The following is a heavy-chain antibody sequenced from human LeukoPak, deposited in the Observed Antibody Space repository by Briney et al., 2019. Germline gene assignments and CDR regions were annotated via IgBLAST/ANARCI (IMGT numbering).Heavy chain of an antibody. CDR3: AKVGPVSSYGFGFFNY. CDR1: GFTFDDYA. V-gene: IGHV3-9*01. J-gene: IGHJ4*02. Sequence: SLRLSCAASGFTFDDYAMHWVRQAPGKGLEWVSGISYNSGSINYAESVKGRFTISRDHAKNSLYLQMNSLTVEDTALYYCAKVGPVSSYGFGFFNYWGRGTLVTVSS. CDR2: ISYNSGSI. D-gene: IGHD5-18*01.